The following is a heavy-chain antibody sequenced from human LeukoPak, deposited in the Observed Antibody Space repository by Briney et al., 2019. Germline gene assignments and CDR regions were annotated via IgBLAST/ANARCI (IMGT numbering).Heavy chain of an antibody. CDR2: IKQDGSEK. J-gene: IGHJ5*02. Sequence: GGSLRLSCAASGFTFSSYWMSWVRQAPGKGLEWVANIKQDGSEKYYVDSVKGRFTISRDNAKNSLYLQMNSLRAEDTAVYYCARGGGNYQGVDNWFDPWGQGTLVTVSS. D-gene: IGHD3-3*01. CDR3: ARGGGNYQGVDNWFDP. V-gene: IGHV3-7*01. CDR1: GFTFSSYW.